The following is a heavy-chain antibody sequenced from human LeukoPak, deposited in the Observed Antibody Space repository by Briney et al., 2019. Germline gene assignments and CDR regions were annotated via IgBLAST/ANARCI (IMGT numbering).Heavy chain of an antibody. V-gene: IGHV5-51*01. CDR1: GYDFTNFW. J-gene: IGHJ4*02. Sequence: GESLKISCKGSGYDFTNFWIAWVRHMPGEAPEWMGFIYPDDSDTRYSPSVQGNVTFSAAKSINTAYMPWNALRDSDSAIYYCARMTTVVSANPLAVPATDYFDSWGQGTLVTVSS. D-gene: IGHD4-23*01. CDR3: ARMTTVVSANPLAVPATDYFDS. CDR2: IYPDDSDT.